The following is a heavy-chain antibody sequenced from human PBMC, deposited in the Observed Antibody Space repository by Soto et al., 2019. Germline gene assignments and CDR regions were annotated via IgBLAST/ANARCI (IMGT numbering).Heavy chain of an antibody. CDR1: GFTFSSYG. V-gene: IGHV3-13*01. CDR2: IGTAGDT. J-gene: IGHJ3*02. CDR3: ARGGIVGATTDDAFDI. Sequence: GGSLRLSCAASGFTFSSYGMHWVRQATGKGLEWVSAIGTAGDTYYSGSVKGRFTISRENAKNSLYLQMNSLRAGDTAVYYCARGGIVGATTDDAFDIWGQGTMVTVSS. D-gene: IGHD1-26*01.